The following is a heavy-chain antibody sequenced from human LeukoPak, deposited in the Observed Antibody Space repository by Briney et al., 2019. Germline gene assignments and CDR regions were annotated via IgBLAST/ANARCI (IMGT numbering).Heavy chain of an antibody. CDR2: ISAYNGNT. Sequence: ASVKVSCKVSGYTVTEFSIHWVRQAPGKGLEWMGWISAYNGNTNYAQKLQGRVTMTTDTSTSTAYMELRSLRSDDTAVYYCARVGWSPPDYYYGMDVWGQGTTVTVSS. D-gene: IGHD3-3*01. V-gene: IGHV1-18*04. CDR3: ARVGWSPPDYYYGMDV. CDR1: GYTVTEFS. J-gene: IGHJ6*02.